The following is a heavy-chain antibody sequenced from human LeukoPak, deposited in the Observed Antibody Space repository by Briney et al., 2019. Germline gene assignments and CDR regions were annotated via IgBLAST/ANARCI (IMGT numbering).Heavy chain of an antibody. D-gene: IGHD6-19*01. J-gene: IGHJ4*02. Sequence: SVKVSCKASGGTFSSYAISWVRQAPGQGLEWMGGIIPIFGTANYAQKFQGRVTITADETTSTAYMELSSLRSEDTAVYYCARDPQGVVIAVAGRTDVYFDYWGQGTLVTVSS. CDR3: ARDPQGVVIAVAGRTDVYFDY. CDR2: IIPIFGTA. V-gene: IGHV1-69*13. CDR1: GGTFSSYA.